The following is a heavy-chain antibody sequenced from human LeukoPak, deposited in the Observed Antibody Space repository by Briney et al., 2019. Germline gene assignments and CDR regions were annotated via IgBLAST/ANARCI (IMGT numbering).Heavy chain of an antibody. CDR3: ARVYLSYGDYDY. J-gene: IGHJ4*02. CDR1: GGSISSGGYY. CDR2: IYYSGST. Sequence: SETLSLTCTVSGGSISSGGYYWSWIRQHPGKGLEWIGYIYYSGSTYYNPSLKSRVTISVDTSKNQFSLKLSSVTAADTAVYYCARVYLSYGDYDYWGQGTLVTVSS. V-gene: IGHV4-31*03. D-gene: IGHD4-17*01.